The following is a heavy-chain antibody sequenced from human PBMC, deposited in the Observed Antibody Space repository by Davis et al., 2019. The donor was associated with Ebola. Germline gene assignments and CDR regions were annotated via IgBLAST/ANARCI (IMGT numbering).Heavy chain of an antibody. CDR1: VITFSSYA. CDR3: ARSGLSFGVVKYHYGMDV. Sequence: GESLKISCTDSVITFSSYAMTWVRQAPGKGLEWVSAISGSGGSTYYADSVKGRFTISRDNSKKTIYLQMNSLRAEDTAVYYCARSGLSFGVVKYHYGMDVWGRGTTVTVSS. V-gene: IGHV3-23*01. J-gene: IGHJ6*04. CDR2: ISGSGGST. D-gene: IGHD3-3*01.